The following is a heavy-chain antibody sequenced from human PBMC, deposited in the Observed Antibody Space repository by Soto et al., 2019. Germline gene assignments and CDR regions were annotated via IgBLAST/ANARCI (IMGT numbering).Heavy chain of an antibody. V-gene: IGHV1-69*06. CDR3: ARQRDGDGYNWDYYGMDV. CDR1: GGTFSSYA. D-gene: IGHD5-12*01. J-gene: IGHJ6*02. CDR2: IIPIFGTA. Sequence: SVKVSCKASGGTFSSYAISWVRGAPGQGLEWMGGIIPIFGTANYAQKFQGRVTITADKSTSTAYMELSSLRSEDTAVYYCARQRDGDGYNWDYYGMDVWGQGTTVTVSS.